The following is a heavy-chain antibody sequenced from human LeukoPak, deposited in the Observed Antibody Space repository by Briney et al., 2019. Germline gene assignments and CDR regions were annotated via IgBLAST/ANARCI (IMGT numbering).Heavy chain of an antibody. CDR1: GGSISSSSYY. Sequence: PSETLSLTCTVSGGSISSSSYYWGWIRQPPGKGLEWIGSIYYSGSTYYNPSLKSRVTISVDTSKNQFPLKLSSVTAADTAVYYCARRKVVVDYWGQGTLVTVSS. CDR2: IYYSGST. D-gene: IGHD3-22*01. CDR3: ARRKVVVDY. J-gene: IGHJ4*02. V-gene: IGHV4-39*01.